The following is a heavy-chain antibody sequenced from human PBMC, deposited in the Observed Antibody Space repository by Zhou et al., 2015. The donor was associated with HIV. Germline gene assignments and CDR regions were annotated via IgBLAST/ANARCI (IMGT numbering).Heavy chain of an antibody. D-gene: IGHD3-3*01. CDR2: IYAGGSR. CDR1: GFTVSSHY. CDR3: ARGDPLLPNNLWSGYYLY. V-gene: IGHV3-53*01. Sequence: EVQLVESGGGLIQPGGSLRLSCAASGFTVSSHYMSWVRQAPGRGLEWVSIIYAGGSRYYADSVKGRFAISRDNSKNTLYLQMNSLTAEDTAVYYCARGDPLLPNNLWSGYYLYWGQGTLVTVSS. J-gene: IGHJ4*02.